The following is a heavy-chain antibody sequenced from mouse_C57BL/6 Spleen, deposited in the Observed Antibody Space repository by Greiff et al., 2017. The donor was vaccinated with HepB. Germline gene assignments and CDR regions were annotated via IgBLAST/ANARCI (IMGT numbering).Heavy chain of an antibody. J-gene: IGHJ1*03. CDR3: ARGPLLLRYDWYFDV. V-gene: IGHV1-72*01. CDR2: IDPNSGGT. D-gene: IGHD1-1*01. Sequence: QVQLQQSGAELVKPGASVKLSCKASGYTFTSYWMHWVKQRPGRGLEWIGRIDPNSGGTKYNEKFKSKATLTVDKPSSTAYMQLSSLTSEDSAVYYCARGPLLLRYDWYFDVWGTGTTVTVSS. CDR1: GYTFTSYW.